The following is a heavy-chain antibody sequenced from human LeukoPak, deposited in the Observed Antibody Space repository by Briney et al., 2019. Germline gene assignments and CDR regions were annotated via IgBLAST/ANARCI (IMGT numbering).Heavy chain of an antibody. V-gene: IGHV4-39*07. CDR2: IYYSGST. Sequence: SETLSLTCTVSGGSISSSSYHWGWIRQPPGKGLEWIGSIYYSGSTYYNPSLKSRVTISVDTSKNQFSLKLSSVTAADTAVYYCARIGHEDYYFDYWGQGTLVTVSS. CDR3: ARIGHEDYYFDY. CDR1: GGSISSSSYH. J-gene: IGHJ4*02.